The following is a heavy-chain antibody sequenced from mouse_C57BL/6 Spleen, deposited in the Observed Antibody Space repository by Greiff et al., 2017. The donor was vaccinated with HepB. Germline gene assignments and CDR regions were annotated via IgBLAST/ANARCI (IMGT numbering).Heavy chain of an antibody. CDR3: ARKGYYYGSIWFAY. CDR1: GYTFTDYY. D-gene: IGHD1-1*01. CDR2: INPNNGGT. V-gene: IGHV1-26*01. Sequence: EVQLQQSGPELVKPGASVKISCKASGYTFTDYYMNWVKQSHGKSLEWIGDINPNNGGTSYNQKFKGKATLTVDKSSSTAYMELRSLTSEDSAVYYCARKGYYYGSIWFAYWGQGTLVTVSA. J-gene: IGHJ3*01.